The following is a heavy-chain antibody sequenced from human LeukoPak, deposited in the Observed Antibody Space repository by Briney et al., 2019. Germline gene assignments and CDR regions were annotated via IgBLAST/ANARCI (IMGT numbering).Heavy chain of an antibody. V-gene: IGHV3-23*01. CDR2: ISGSGGST. Sequence: GGSLRLSCAASGFTFSSYAMSWVRQAPGKGLEWVSAISGSGGSTYYADSAKGRFTISRDNSKNTLYLQMNSLRAEDTAVYYCAKDGPRDNYDILTGYYRPFDYWGQGTLVTVSP. D-gene: IGHD3-9*01. CDR3: AKDGPRDNYDILTGYYRPFDY. J-gene: IGHJ4*02. CDR1: GFTFSSYA.